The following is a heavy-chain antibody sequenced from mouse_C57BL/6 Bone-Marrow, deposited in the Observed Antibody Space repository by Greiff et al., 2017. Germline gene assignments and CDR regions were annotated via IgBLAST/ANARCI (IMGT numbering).Heavy chain of an antibody. CDR2: IWGDGGT. CDR3: ATHYYGSGICAMEG. V-gene: IGHV2-3*01. D-gene: IGHD1-1*01. CDR1: GFSLTSYG. J-gene: IGHJ1*03. Sequence: QVQLKEPGPGLVAPSQSLSITCTVSGFSLTSYGVSWVRQPPGKGLEWLGVIWGDGGTTYHSALISSMSISKDNSKGQVFLKLNSLRTDDTATYYCATHYYGSGICAMEGWGTGTSVTVSS.